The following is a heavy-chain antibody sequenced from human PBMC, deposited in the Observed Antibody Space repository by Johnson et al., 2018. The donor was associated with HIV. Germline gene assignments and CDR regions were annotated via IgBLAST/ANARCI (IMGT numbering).Heavy chain of an antibody. CDR1: GFTFSGSA. CDR2: IRSKANSYAT. Sequence: VRLVESGGGLVQPGGSLKLSCAASGFTFSGSAMHWVRQASGKGLEWVGRIRSKANSYATAYAASAKGRFTISRDNAKKAVYLQMNNLRAEDTAVYFCAKETRDSRSAFDIWGQGTRVTVSS. D-gene: IGHD3-22*01. V-gene: IGHV3-73*02. J-gene: IGHJ3*02. CDR3: AKETRDSRSAFDI.